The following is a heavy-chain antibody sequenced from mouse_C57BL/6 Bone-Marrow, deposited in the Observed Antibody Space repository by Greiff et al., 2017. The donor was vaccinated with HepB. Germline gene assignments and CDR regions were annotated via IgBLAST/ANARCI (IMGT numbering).Heavy chain of an antibody. CDR2: IYPGDGDT. CDR1: GYAFSSSW. V-gene: IGHV1-82*01. CDR3: AREGYDGYYVGYFDV. Sequence: QVQLKESGPELVKPGASVKISCKASGYAFSSSWMNWVKQRPGKGLEWIGRIYPGDGDTNYNGKFKGKATLTADKSSSTAYMQLSSLTSEDSAVYFCAREGYDGYYVGYFDVWGTGTTVTVSS. D-gene: IGHD2-3*01. J-gene: IGHJ1*03.